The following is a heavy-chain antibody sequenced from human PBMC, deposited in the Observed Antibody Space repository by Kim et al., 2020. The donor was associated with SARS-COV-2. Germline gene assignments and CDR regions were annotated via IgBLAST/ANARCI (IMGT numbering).Heavy chain of an antibody. V-gene: IGHV4-31*03. CDR2: IYYSGST. J-gene: IGHJ4*02. D-gene: IGHD2-2*01. CDR1: GVSISSGGYY. Sequence: SETLSLTCTVSGVSISSGGYYWSWIRQHPGKGLEWIGYIYYSGSTYYNPSLKSRVTISVDTSKNQFSLKLSSVTAADTAVYYCARVKVVPAAIADYWGQGTLVTVSS. CDR3: ARVKVVPAAIADY.